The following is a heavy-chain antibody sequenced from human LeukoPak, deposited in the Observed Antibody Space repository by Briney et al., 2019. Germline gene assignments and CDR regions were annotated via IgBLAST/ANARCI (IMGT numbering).Heavy chain of an antibody. CDR1: GGSISGYS. CDR2: IFSSGST. J-gene: IGHJ4*02. D-gene: IGHD2-15*01. V-gene: IGHV4-59*08. CDR3: ARNRYCSGGNGYHDY. Sequence: SETLSVTCTVSGGSISGYSWSWIRQPPGKGLEWIGCIFSSGSTSYNPSLKSRVTISEDTSKNQFSLTLRSVTAADTAVYYCARNRYCSGGNGYHDYWGQGTLVTVSS.